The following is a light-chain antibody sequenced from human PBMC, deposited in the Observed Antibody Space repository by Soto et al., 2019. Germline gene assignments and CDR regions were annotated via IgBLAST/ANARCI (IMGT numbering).Light chain of an antibody. Sequence: DIQMTQSPSSLSASVGDRVTITCQASQGINNFLSWYQQKPGKSPKLLIYDASNLETGVPSRFSGSGSGTNFIFTISSLQAEDIATYYCQQYDYFPRTFGGGTKVEIK. J-gene: IGKJ4*01. CDR3: QQYDYFPRT. V-gene: IGKV1-33*01. CDR2: DAS. CDR1: QGINNF.